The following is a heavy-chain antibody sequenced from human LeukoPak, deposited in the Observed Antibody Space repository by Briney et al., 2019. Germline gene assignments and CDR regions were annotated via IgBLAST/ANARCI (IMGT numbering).Heavy chain of an antibody. CDR1: GFTFDDYA. D-gene: IGHD6-19*01. CDR3: AKEERRIAVAGITYYFDY. V-gene: IGHV3-9*01. CDR2: ISWNSGSI. Sequence: GRSLRLSCAASGFTFDDYAMHWVRQAPGKGLEWVSGISWNSGSIGNADSVKGRFTISRDNAKNSLYLQMNSLRAEDTALYYCAKEERRIAVAGITYYFDYWGQGTLVTVSS. J-gene: IGHJ4*02.